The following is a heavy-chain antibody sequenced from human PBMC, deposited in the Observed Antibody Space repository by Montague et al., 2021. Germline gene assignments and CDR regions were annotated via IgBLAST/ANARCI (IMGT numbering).Heavy chain of an antibody. CDR1: SGSIFHAH. D-gene: IGHD3-10*01. Sequence: SETLSLTCTVSSGSIFHAHWSWVRQPPGKGLEWLGSMFYGGATSYNPSLKSRVTISIDTSTNQFSLKLSFVTAADTAVYYCAKQDYFVSGTSYKGFDPWGQGILVTVSS. V-gene: IGHV4-59*08. J-gene: IGHJ5*02. CDR3: AKQDYFVSGTSYKGFDP. CDR2: MFYGGAT.